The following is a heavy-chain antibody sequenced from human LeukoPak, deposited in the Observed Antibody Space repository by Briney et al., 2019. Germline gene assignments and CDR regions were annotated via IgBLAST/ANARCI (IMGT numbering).Heavy chain of an antibody. CDR2: INHSGST. CDR3: VRQGVPVYSSGVGY. CDR1: GGSFSGYY. V-gene: IGHV4-34*01. Sequence: SETLSLTCAVYGGSFSGYYWSWIRQPPGKGLEWIGEINHSGSTNYNPSLRSRLTISVDTSKNQFSLKLSSVTAADTAVYYCVRQGVPVYSSGVGYWGQGALVTVSS. D-gene: IGHD6-19*01. J-gene: IGHJ4*02.